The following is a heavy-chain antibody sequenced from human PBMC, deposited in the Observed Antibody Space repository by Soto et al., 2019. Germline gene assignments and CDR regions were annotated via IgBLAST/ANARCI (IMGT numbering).Heavy chain of an antibody. Sequence: SETLSLTCTVSGGSISSSSYYWGWIRQPPGKGLEWIGSIYYSGSTYYNPSLKSRVTISVDTSKNQFSLKLSSVTAADTAVYYCASYFIKPNYDILTGYPIQYYYYGMDVWGQGTTVTVSS. CDR1: GGSISSSSYY. CDR3: ASYFIKPNYDILTGYPIQYYYYGMDV. V-gene: IGHV4-39*07. D-gene: IGHD3-9*01. J-gene: IGHJ6*02. CDR2: IYYSGST.